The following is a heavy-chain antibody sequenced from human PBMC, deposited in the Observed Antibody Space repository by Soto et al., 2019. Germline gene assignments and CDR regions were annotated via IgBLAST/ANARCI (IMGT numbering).Heavy chain of an antibody. D-gene: IGHD1-1*01. V-gene: IGHV3-53*01. Sequence: VQLVESGGGLIQPGESLRLSCAAFGLTISGKKYVAWVRQAPGKGLEWVSALYDADGSFYADSVKGRFTTSSDSSKTTVYLQMNDLRPDDTAVYYCATWHEREHAYDVWGQGTTVTVSS. J-gene: IGHJ3*01. CDR2: LYDADGS. CDR3: ATWHEREHAYDV. CDR1: GLTISGKKY.